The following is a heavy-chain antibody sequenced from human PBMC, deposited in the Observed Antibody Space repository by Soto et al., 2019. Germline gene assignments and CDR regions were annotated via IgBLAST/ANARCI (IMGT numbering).Heavy chain of an antibody. CDR2: ISSTTNYI. CDR3: ARESEDLTSNFDY. Sequence: GGSLRLSCAASGFTFTRYSMNWVRQAPGKGLEWVSSISSTTNYIYYGDSMKGRFTISRDNAKNSLYLEMNSLRVEDTAVYYCARESEDLTSNFDYWGQGTLVTVSS. CDR1: GFTFTRYS. J-gene: IGHJ4*02. V-gene: IGHV3-21*06.